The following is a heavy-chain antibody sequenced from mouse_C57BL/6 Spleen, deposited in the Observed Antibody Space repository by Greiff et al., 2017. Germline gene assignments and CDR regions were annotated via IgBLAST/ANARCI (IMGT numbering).Heavy chain of an antibody. V-gene: IGHV5-6*01. J-gene: IGHJ2*01. CDR3: ARHPTGTDYFDY. Sequence: EVKLVESGGDLVKPGGSLKLSCAASGFTFSSYGMSWVRQTPDKRLEWVATLSSGGSYTYYPDSVKGRFTISRDNAKNTLYLQMSSLKSEDTAMYYCARHPTGTDYFDYWGQGTTLTVSS. CDR1: GFTFSSYG. CDR2: LSSGGSYT. D-gene: IGHD4-1*02.